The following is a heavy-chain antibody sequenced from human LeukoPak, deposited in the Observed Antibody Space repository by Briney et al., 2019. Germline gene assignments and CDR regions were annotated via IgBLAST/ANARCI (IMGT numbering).Heavy chain of an antibody. CDR3: ARDRTHYYDSSGYYSRWEY. Sequence: SETLSLTCTVSGGSISSYYWSWIRQPPGKGLEWIGYIYYSGSTNYNPSLKSRVTISVDTSKNQFSLKLSSVTAADTAMYYCARDRTHYYDSSGYYSRWEYWGQGTLVTVSS. J-gene: IGHJ4*02. D-gene: IGHD3-22*01. CDR1: GGSISSYY. CDR2: IYYSGST. V-gene: IGHV4-59*01.